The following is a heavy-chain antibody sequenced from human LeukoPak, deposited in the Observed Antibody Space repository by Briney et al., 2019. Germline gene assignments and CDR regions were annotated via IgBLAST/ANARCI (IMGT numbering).Heavy chain of an antibody. CDR3: ASSGYDFWSGYSSNWYFDL. J-gene: IGHJ2*01. Sequence: KPSETLSLTCTVSGGSISSYYWSWIRQPPGKGLEWIGYIYYSGSTNYNPSPKSRVTISVDTSKNRFSLKLSSVTAADTAVYYCASSGYDFWSGYSSNWYFDLWGRGTLVTVSS. CDR1: GGSISSYY. V-gene: IGHV4-59*01. D-gene: IGHD3-3*01. CDR2: IYYSGST.